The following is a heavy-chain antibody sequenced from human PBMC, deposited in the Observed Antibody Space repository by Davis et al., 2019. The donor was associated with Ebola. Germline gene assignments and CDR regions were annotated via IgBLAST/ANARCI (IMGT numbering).Heavy chain of an antibody. J-gene: IGHJ4*02. CDR3: ARHPPIVWFGELSLAHFDY. D-gene: IGHD3-10*01. CDR2: IDPNDYQT. CDR1: GYIFTNNW. Sequence: GESLKISCKGSGYIFTNNWISWVRQLPEKGLEWMGRIDPNDYQTYYSPSFQGHVTISADRSTSTAYLQWSSLNVSDTAKYYCARHPPIVWFGELSLAHFDYWGQGGLVTVSS. V-gene: IGHV5-10-1*01.